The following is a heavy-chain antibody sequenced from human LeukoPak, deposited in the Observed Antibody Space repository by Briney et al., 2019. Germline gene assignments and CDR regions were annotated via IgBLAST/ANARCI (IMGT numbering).Heavy chain of an antibody. Sequence: GGSLRLSCAASGFTFSSYAMHWVRQAPGKGLEWVAVISYDGSNKYYADSVKGRFTISRDNSKNTLYLQMNSLRAEDTAVYYCARDQSREAAAGPFDYWGQGTLVTVSS. CDR2: ISYDGSNK. J-gene: IGHJ4*02. CDR3: ARDQSREAAAGPFDY. V-gene: IGHV3-30-3*01. D-gene: IGHD6-13*01. CDR1: GFTFSSYA.